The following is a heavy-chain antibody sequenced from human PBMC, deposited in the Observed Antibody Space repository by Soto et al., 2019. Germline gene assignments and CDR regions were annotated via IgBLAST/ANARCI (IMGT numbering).Heavy chain of an antibody. CDR1: GFTFSSYW. D-gene: IGHD3-22*01. CDR3: ARAMYYYDSSGYYYWFDP. V-gene: IGHV3-74*01. Sequence: PGGSLRLSCAASGFTFSSYWMHWVRQAPGKGLVWVSRINSDGSSTSYADSVKGRFTISRDNAKNTLYLQMNSLRAEDTAVYYCARAMYYYDSSGYYYWFDPWGQGTLVTVSS. J-gene: IGHJ5*02. CDR2: INSDGSST.